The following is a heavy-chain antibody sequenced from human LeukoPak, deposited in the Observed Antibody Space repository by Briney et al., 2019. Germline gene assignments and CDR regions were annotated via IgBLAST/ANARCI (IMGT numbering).Heavy chain of an antibody. CDR2: IYTSGST. J-gene: IGHJ3*02. V-gene: IGHV4-61*02. CDR1: GDSISSGDYY. Sequence: SQTLSLTCTVSGDSISSGDYYWSWIRQPAGKGLEWIGRIYTSGSTNYNPSLKSRVTISVDTSKNQFSLKLSSVTAADTAVFYCARGPYAYDSSGAFDIWGQGTMVTVSS. CDR3: ARGPYAYDSSGAFDI. D-gene: IGHD3-22*01.